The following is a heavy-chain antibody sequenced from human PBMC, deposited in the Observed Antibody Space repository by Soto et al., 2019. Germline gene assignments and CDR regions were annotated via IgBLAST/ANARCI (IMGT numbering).Heavy chain of an antibody. Sequence: QVQLQESGPGLVKPSETLSLTSTVSGGSISSYYWSWIRQPPGKGLEWIGYIYYSGSTNYNPSLKSRVTISVDTSKNQFSLKLSSVTAADTAVYYCARVIAARSSFWFDPWGQGTLVTVSS. CDR3: ARVIAARSSFWFDP. J-gene: IGHJ5*02. CDR1: GGSISSYY. CDR2: IYYSGST. D-gene: IGHD6-6*01. V-gene: IGHV4-59*01.